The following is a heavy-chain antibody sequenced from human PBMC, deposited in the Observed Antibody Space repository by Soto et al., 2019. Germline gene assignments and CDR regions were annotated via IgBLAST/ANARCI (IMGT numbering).Heavy chain of an antibody. J-gene: IGHJ4*02. CDR3: ARHRNYDILTGHPDY. CDR1: GDSVSNIDAV. D-gene: IGHD3-9*01. V-gene: IGHV6-1*01. CDR2: TYYRSRWHN. Sequence: PSQTLSLTCAISGDSVSNIDAVWNWIRQSPSRGLEWLGRTYYRSRWHNEYALSVKSRMTINPDTSRNQFSLQWSSLKASDTAVYYCARHRNYDILTGHPDYWGQGTLVTVSS.